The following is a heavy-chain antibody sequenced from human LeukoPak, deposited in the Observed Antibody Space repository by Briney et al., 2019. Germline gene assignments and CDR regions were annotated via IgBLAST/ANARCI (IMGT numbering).Heavy chain of an antibody. D-gene: IGHD4-17*01. CDR2: IYYSGST. CDR1: GGSISSTSYY. J-gene: IGHJ4*02. CDR3: ATPPTVTRNY. Sequence: SETLSLTCTVSGGSISSTSYYWGWIRQPPGKGLEWIGSIYYSGSTYYNPSLKSRVTISVDTSKNQLSLKLSSVTAADTAVYYCATPPTVTRNYWGQGTLVTVSS. V-gene: IGHV4-39*01.